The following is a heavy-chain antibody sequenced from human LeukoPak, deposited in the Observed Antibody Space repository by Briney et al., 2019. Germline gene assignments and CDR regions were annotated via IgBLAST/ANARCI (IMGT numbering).Heavy chain of an antibody. CDR3: ARSLYPSGSFFDY. Sequence: GGSLRLSCAASGFTFSSYWMSWVRQAPGKGRGGGANIKQDGSEKYYVDSVKGRFTISSDNAKNSLYLQMNSLRAEDTTVYYCARSLYPSGSFFDYWGQGTLVTVSS. CDR2: IKQDGSEK. J-gene: IGHJ4*02. V-gene: IGHV3-7*01. D-gene: IGHD6-13*01. CDR1: GFTFSSYW.